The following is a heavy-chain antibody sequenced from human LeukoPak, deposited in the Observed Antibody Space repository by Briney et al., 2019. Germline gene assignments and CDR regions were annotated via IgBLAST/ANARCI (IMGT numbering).Heavy chain of an antibody. CDR2: ISDSGGRT. V-gene: IGHV3-23*01. Sequence: GGSLRLSCAVSGLTLSNYGMSWVRQAPGKGREWVAGISDSGGRTKYADSVKGRFTISRENRKNRLYLQMNSLRAEDTAVYFCAKRGVVIRVILVGFHKEAYYFDSWGQGALVTVSS. CDR3: AKRGVVIRVILVGFHKEAYYFDS. D-gene: IGHD3-22*01. J-gene: IGHJ4*02. CDR1: GLTLSNYG.